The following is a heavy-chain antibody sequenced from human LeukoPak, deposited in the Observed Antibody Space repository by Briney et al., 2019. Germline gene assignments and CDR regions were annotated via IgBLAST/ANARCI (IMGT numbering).Heavy chain of an antibody. D-gene: IGHD3-22*01. CDR2: ISWDGGST. V-gene: IGHV3-43D*03. Sequence: GGSLRLSCAASGFTFDDYAMHWVRQAPGKGLEWVSLISWDGGSTYYADSVKGRFTISRDNSKNSLYLQMNSLRAEDTALYYCAKDIGPLRLYDSSGYPDYWGQGTLVTVSS. CDR1: GFTFDDYA. CDR3: AKDIGPLRLYDSSGYPDY. J-gene: IGHJ4*02.